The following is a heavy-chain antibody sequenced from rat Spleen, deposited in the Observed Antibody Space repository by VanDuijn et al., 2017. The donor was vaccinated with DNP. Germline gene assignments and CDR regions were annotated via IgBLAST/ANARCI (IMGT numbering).Heavy chain of an antibody. CDR2: ISYDGSKT. D-gene: IGHD5-1*01. V-gene: IGHV5-7*01. CDR1: GFTFSNYY. CDR3: ATRGVGARYYWYFDF. Sequence: EVQLVESGGGLVQPGRSLKLSCAASGFTFSNYYMAWVRQAPKKGLEWVATISYDGSKTYYRDSVKGQFTISRDNARSTLYLQMDSLRSEDTATYYCATRGVGARYYWYFDFWGPGTMVTVSS. J-gene: IGHJ1*01.